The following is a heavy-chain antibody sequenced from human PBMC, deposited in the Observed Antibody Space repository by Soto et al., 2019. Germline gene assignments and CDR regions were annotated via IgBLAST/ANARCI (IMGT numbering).Heavy chain of an antibody. CDR1: GYTFTSYG. CDR3: ARVLYSYGYRPLGY. Sequence: ASVKVSCKASGYTFTSYGISWVRQAPGQRLEWMGWISADNGNTKYAQKFQGRVTITRDTSASTAYMELSSLRSEDTAVYYCARVLYSYGYRPLGYWGQGTLVTVSS. CDR2: ISADNGNT. V-gene: IGHV1-18*01. J-gene: IGHJ4*02. D-gene: IGHD5-18*01.